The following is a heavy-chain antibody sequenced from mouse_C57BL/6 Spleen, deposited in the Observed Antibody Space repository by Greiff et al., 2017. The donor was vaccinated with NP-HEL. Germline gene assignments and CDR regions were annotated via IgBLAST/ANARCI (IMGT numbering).Heavy chain of an antibody. CDR2: IYPRDGST. D-gene: IGHD2-12*01. CDR1: GYTFTSYD. Sequence: QVQLQQSGPELVKPGASVKLSCTASGYTFTSYDINWVKQRPGQGLEWIGWIYPRDGSTKYNEKFKGKATLTVDTYSSTAYMVLHSLTSEDSAVYFFASPYDRPYFDYWGQGTTLTVSS. V-gene: IGHV1-85*01. J-gene: IGHJ2*01. CDR3: ASPYDRPYFDY.